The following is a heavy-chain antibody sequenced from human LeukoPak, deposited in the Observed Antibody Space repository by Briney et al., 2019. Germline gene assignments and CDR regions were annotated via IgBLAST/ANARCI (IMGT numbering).Heavy chain of an antibody. Sequence: GGSLRLSCAASGFTFSRSSMYWVRQAPGKGLEWVSSITTSSSYIYYTDSVKGRFTISRDNAKNSLYLQMNSLRGEDTAVYYCARDFEFGSAAGTPNWGQGTLVTVSS. CDR2: ITTSSSYI. V-gene: IGHV3-21*01. J-gene: IGHJ4*02. CDR3: ARDFEFGSAAGTPN. CDR1: GFTFSRSS. D-gene: IGHD6-13*01.